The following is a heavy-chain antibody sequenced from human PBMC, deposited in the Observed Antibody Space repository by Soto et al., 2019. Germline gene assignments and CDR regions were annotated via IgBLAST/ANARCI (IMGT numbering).Heavy chain of an antibody. CDR3: ARDRGYCSSTSCSTRYYYYGMDV. V-gene: IGHV1-69*13. CDR1: GGTFSSYA. D-gene: IGHD2-2*02. J-gene: IGHJ6*02. Sequence: SVKVSCKASGGTFSSYAIRWVRQAPGQGIEWMGGIIPIFGTANYAQKFQGRVTITADECTSTAYMELSSLSSEDTAVYYCARDRGYCSSTSCSTRYYYYGMDVWGQGTTVTVSS. CDR2: IIPIFGTA.